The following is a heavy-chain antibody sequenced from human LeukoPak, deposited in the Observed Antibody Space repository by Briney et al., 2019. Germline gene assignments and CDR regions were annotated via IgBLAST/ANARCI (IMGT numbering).Heavy chain of an antibody. CDR3: VRKGANTWYLDF. Sequence: GQSLQISCQGSGYPFTTYWIAWVRQMPGKGLEWMGVIYPADSDTRYSPSFQGQVTISADKSISTAYLQWSSLQASDTAIYYCVRKGANTWYLDFGGQGTLVTVSS. D-gene: IGHD4/OR15-4a*01. J-gene: IGHJ4*02. V-gene: IGHV5-51*01. CDR2: IYPADSDT. CDR1: GYPFTTYW.